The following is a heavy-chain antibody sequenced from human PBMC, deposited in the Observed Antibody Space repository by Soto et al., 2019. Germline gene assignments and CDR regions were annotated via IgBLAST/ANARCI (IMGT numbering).Heavy chain of an antibody. CDR1: GDSVSSNTAS. D-gene: IGHD5-12*01. CDR2: TYFRSKWYN. Sequence: SQTLSLTCAISGDSVSSNTASWNWIRQSPSRGLEWLGRTYFRSKWYNDYAVSVKSRIIINPDTSNNQFSLQLNSVSPEDTAVYFCAKGDNLGPKTGYAFDPWGQGIMVTVSS. CDR3: AKGDNLGPKTGYAFDP. J-gene: IGHJ5*02. V-gene: IGHV6-1*01.